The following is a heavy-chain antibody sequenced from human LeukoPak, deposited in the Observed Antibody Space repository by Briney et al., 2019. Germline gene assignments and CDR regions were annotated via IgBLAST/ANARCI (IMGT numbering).Heavy chain of an antibody. V-gene: IGHV1-2*02. J-gene: IGHJ2*01. D-gene: IGHD4-17*01. CDR2: ISPNSGDT. Sequence: GASVKVSCKASGYTFTGYLMHWVRQAPGQGLEWMGWISPNSGDTKYAQNFQGRVTMTRDTSISTAYMEVSRLRSDDTAVYYCVRGLTTVATWLYLWGRGTLVTDSS. CDR3: VRGLTTVATWLYL. CDR1: GYTFTGYL.